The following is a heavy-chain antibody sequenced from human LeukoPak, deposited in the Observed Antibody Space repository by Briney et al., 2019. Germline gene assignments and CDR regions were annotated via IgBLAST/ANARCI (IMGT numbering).Heavy chain of an antibody. CDR2: ISSSSSYI. Sequence: GGSLRLSCAASGFTFSSYSRNWVRQAPGKGLEWVSSISSSSSYIYYADSVKGRFTISRDNAKNSLYLQMNSLRAEDTAVYYCARESGLRYFDCWGQGTLVTVSS. CDR1: GFTFSSYS. CDR3: ARESGLRYFDC. D-gene: IGHD3-9*01. V-gene: IGHV3-21*01. J-gene: IGHJ4*02.